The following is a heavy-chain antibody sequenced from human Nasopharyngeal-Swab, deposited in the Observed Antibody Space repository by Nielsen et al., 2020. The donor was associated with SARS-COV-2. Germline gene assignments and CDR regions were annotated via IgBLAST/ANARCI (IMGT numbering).Heavy chain of an antibody. CDR1: GFTFKSYA. V-gene: IGHV3-30*04. D-gene: IGHD3-3*01. J-gene: IGHJ1*01. Sequence: GESLKISCAASGFTFKSYAMYWVRQTPGKGLEWVAVLSYDGGSAIYADSVKGRFTVSRDNSKNTLYMQMNSLRSEDTAVYFCARDPFGWPPRGYFQHWGQGTQVTVSS. CDR3: ARDPFGWPPRGYFQH. CDR2: LSYDGGSA.